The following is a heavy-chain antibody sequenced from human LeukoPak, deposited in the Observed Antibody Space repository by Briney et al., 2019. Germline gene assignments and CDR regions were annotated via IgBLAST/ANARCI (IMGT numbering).Heavy chain of an antibody. J-gene: IGHJ5*02. CDR3: ARTALSSWYFSARFDP. Sequence: ASVKVSCKASGYTFTSYGISWVRQAPGQGLEWMGWINAYNGNTNYAQKLQGRVTMTTDTSTSTAYMELRSLRSDDTAVYYCARTALSSWYFSARFDPWGQGTLVTVSS. CDR2: INAYNGNT. V-gene: IGHV1-18*01. D-gene: IGHD6-13*01. CDR1: GYTFTSYG.